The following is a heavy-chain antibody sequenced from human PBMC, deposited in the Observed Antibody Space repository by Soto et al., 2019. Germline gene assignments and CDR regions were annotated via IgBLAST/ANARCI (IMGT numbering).Heavy chain of an antibody. J-gene: IGHJ6*02. CDR1: GGSISSYY. V-gene: IGHV4-59*08. CDR2: IYYSGST. Sequence: PSETLSLTCTVSGGSISSYYWIWIRQPPGKGLEWIGYIYYSGSTYYNPSLKSRVTISVDTSKNQFSLKLSSVTAADTAVYYCARLEGQGGWGYGHYYGMDVWGQGTTVTVSS. CDR3: ARLEGQGGWGYGHYYGMDV. D-gene: IGHD6-19*01.